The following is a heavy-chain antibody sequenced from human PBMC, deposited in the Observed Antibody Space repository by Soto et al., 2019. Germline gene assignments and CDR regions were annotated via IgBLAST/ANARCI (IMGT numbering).Heavy chain of an antibody. V-gene: IGHV1-69*01. CDR1: RGTFSNYA. D-gene: IGHD3-3*01. Sequence: QVQLVQTGAEVKRPGSSVNVSCTASRGTFSNYAILWVRQAPGQGLEWMGGIVPIHDTTDYAQKFQGRVTITADEPSSGAYVALRSLGSGERVVYYCVADYDGLLFWGPGTVVTVSS. CDR3: VADYDGLLF. J-gene: IGHJ4*02. CDR2: IVPIHDTT.